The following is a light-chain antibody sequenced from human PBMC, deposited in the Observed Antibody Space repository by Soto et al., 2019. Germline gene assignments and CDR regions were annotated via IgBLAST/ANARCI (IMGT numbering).Light chain of an antibody. CDR1: LNVNSY. CDR3: QQYDNWPWT. J-gene: IGKJ1*01. CDR2: GAS. V-gene: IGKV3-15*01. Sequence: DIVLTQSPGTLSLSPGERATLSCRASLNVNSYLAWYQQKPGQAPRLLIHGASTRAPGFPARFSGSGSGTDFTLTISSLQSEDFAVYYCQQYDNWPWTFGQGTKVDIK.